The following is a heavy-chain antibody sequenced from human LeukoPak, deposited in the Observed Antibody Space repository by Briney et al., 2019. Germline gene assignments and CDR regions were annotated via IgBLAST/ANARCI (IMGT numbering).Heavy chain of an antibody. CDR3: ARGATSLKYYYYYYYMDV. V-gene: IGHV4-61*02. CDR2: LYTSGST. Sequence: PSETLSLTCAVSGGSISSGSYYWIWIRQPAGKGLEWVGRLYTSGSTNYNPSLESRVTISVDTSKNQFSLKLSSVTAADTAVYYCARGATSLKYYYYYYYMDVWGKGTTVTISS. J-gene: IGHJ6*03. CDR1: GGSISSGSYY.